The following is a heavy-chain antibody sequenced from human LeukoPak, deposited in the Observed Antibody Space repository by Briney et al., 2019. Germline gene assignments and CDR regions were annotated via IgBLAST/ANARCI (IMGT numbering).Heavy chain of an antibody. CDR1: GLSISSGHY. CDR2: IYHSGGRFETGST. J-gene: IGHJ6*03. CDR3: ARVGGYVWGSYDYYYYMDV. Sequence: SETLSLTCTVSGLSISSGHYWGWIRQPPGKGLEWIASIYHSGGRFETGSTHYSPSLKSRVTISVDTSKNQFSLQLSSVTAADTAVYYCARVGGYVWGSYDYYYYMDVWGKGTTVTVSS. D-gene: IGHD3-16*01. V-gene: IGHV4-38-2*02.